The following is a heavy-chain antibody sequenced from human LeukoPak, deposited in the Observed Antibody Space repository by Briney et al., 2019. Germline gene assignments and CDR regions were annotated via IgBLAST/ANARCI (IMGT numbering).Heavy chain of an antibody. J-gene: IGHJ4*02. CDR3: ANALGAHYFDS. V-gene: IGHV3-48*03. D-gene: IGHD1-26*01. CDR1: GFTFSSYE. CDR2: ISSSGSTI. Sequence: GGSLRLSCAASGFTFSSYEMNWVRQAPGKGLEWVSYISSSGSTIYYADSVKGRFIISRDNAKNSLYLQMNSLRAEDTAVYYCANALGAHYFDSWGQGTLSPSPQ.